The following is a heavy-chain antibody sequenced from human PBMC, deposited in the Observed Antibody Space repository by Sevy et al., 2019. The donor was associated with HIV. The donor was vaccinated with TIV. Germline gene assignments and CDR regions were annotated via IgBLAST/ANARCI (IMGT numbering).Heavy chain of an antibody. CDR3: ARVRGGITIFVGDAFDI. D-gene: IGHD3-10*02. CDR1: GFTFSSYA. J-gene: IGHJ3*02. CDR2: ISYDGSNK. Sequence: GGSLRLSCAASGFTFSSYAMHWVRQAPGKGLEWVAVISYDGSNKYYADSVKGRFTISRDNSKNTLYLQMNSLRAEDTAVYYCARVRGGITIFVGDAFDIWGQGTMVTVSS. V-gene: IGHV3-30-3*01.